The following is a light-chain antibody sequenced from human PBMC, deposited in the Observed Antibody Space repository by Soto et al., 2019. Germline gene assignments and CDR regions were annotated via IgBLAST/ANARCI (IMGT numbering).Light chain of an antibody. CDR2: EVN. CDR1: NSDVGKYDF. J-gene: IGLJ3*02. V-gene: IGLV2-23*02. CDR3: CSYTSSETVV. Sequence: QSALTQPASVSGTPGQSITISCTGTNSDVGKYDFVSWYQHYPDKAPKFIIYEVNKRPSGVSHRFSGSKSGSTASLTISGLQAEDEAHYYCCSYTSSETVVFGGGTSSPS.